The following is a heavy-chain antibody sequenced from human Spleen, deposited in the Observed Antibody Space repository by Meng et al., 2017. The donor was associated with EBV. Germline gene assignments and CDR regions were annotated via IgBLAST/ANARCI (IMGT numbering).Heavy chain of an antibody. CDR3: ARVSVQWLRFDS. CDR2: IYHSGTV. Sequence: QAWCPVLVKPSQPLSPTCSVSDGSISSGSYYWSWIRQAPGKGLEWIGYIYHSGTVYYNPSLKSRVSLLLDMSKNQFSVKLTSVTAADTAVYYCARVSVQWLRFDSWGQGTLVTVSS. CDR1: DGSISSGSYY. V-gene: IGHV4-30-4*01. D-gene: IGHD6-19*01. J-gene: IGHJ5*01.